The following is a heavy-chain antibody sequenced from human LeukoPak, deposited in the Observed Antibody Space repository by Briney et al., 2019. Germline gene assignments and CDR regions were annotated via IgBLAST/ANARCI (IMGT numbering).Heavy chain of an antibody. CDR2: THRSDEK. CDR3: AHVVGAEVPSAIAVIYFDY. J-gene: IGHJ4*02. CDR1: GFSLTTSGVA. D-gene: IGHD2-2*01. V-gene: IGHV2-5*01. Sequence: SGPTLVNPTQTLTLTCTFSGFSLTTSGVAVGWIRQPPGKALEWLALTHRSDEKRYSPSLMSRLIITKNTSKNQVVLTMTNMDPVDTATYYCAHVVGAEVPSAIAVIYFDYWGQGTLVTVSS.